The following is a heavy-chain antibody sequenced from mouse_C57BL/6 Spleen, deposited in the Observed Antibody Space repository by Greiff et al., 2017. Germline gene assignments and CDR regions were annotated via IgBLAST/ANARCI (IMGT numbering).Heavy chain of an antibody. CDR3: ARQTAQATFAY. CDR2: ISYDGSN. CDR1: GYSITSGYY. Sequence: EVKLVESGPGLVKPSQSLSLTCSVTGYSITSGYYWNWIRQFPGNKLEWMGYISYDGSNNYNPSLKNRISITRDTSKHQFFLKLNSVTTEDTATYYCARQTAQATFAYWGQGTLVTVSA. D-gene: IGHD3-2*02. V-gene: IGHV3-6*01. J-gene: IGHJ3*01.